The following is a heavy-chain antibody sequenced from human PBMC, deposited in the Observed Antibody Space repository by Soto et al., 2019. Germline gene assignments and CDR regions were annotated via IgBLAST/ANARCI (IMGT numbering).Heavy chain of an antibody. CDR3: ARQMVVAATGHYGMDV. CDR2: IYPGDSDT. Sequence: PGESLKISCKGSGYSFTSYWIGWVRQMPVKGLEWMGIIYPGDSDTRYSPSFQGQVTISADKSISTAYLQWSSLKASDTAMYYCARQMVVAATGHYGMDVWGQGTTVTVSS. J-gene: IGHJ6*02. CDR1: GYSFTSYW. V-gene: IGHV5-51*01. D-gene: IGHD2-15*01.